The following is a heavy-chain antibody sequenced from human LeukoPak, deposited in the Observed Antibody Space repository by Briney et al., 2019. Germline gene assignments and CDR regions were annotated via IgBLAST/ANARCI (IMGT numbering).Heavy chain of an antibody. J-gene: IGHJ6*03. CDR3: ARGAGCSSTSCYRDYYYYMDV. CDR1: GYSFATYW. D-gene: IGHD2-2*02. CDR2: IYPGDSDT. V-gene: IGHV5-51*01. Sequence: GESLKISCKGSGYSFATYWIAWVRQMRGQGLEWMGIIYPGDSDTRDSPSFQGQVTISADKSISTAYLQWSSLKASDSAMYYCARGAGCSSTSCYRDYYYYMDVWGKGTTVTVS.